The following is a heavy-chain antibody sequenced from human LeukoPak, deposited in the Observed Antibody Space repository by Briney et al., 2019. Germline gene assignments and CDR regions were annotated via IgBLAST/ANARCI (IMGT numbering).Heavy chain of an antibody. D-gene: IGHD6-13*01. CDR2: FDPEDGET. CDR1: GYTLTELS. J-gene: IGHJ6*02. CDR3: ATIEVAAGLSQAYYYYGMDV. Sequence: ASVKVSCKVSGYTLTELSMHRVRQAPGKGLEWMGGFDPEDGETIDAQKFQGRVTMTDDTSTDTAYMELSSLRSEDTAVYYCATIEVAAGLSQAYYYYGMDVWGQGTTVTVS. V-gene: IGHV1-24*01.